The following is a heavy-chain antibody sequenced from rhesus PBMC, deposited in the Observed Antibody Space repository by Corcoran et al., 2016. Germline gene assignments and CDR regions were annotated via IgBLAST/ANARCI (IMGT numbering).Heavy chain of an antibody. D-gene: IGHD3-22*01. V-gene: IGHV5-20*01. J-gene: IGHJ4*01. Sequence: EVPLVQSGAEVKRPGDSLKSSRKTSGNTFTIYWTSWVRQMPGKGLEWRGAIDPSDSDTRYHPSFQGQVTISADKSISTAYLQWSRLKASDTATYYCAKGYWSDYYFDYWGQGVLVTVSS. CDR2: IDPSDSDT. CDR3: AKGYWSDYYFDY. CDR1: GNTFTIYW.